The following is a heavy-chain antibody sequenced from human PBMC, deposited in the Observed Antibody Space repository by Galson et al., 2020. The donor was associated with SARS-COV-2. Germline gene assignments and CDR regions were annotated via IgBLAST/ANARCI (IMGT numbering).Heavy chain of an antibody. CDR2: IYDSGST. D-gene: IGHD3-9*01. Sequence: ASETLSLTCTVSGGSISSSSYYWGWIRQPPGKGLEWIGSIYDSGSTYYNPSLKSRVTISVDTSKNQFSLKLSSVTAADTAVYYCARGLRITIFRQGGDGGFDYWGQGTLVAVSS. CDR1: GGSISSSSYY. CDR3: ARGLRITIFRQGGDGGFDY. V-gene: IGHV4-39*07. J-gene: IGHJ4*02.